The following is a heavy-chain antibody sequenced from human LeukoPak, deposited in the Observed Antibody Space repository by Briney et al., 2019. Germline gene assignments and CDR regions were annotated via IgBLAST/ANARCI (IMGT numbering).Heavy chain of an antibody. J-gene: IGHJ4*02. Sequence: SETLSLTCTVSGGSISSSTYYWGWIRQPPGKGLEWVGTIYYSGTTYYNPSLKSRVTISVDTSKNQFPLKLSSVTAADTAVYYCAKPYMGNYYNRGLDCWGKGTLVTVSS. CDR1: GGSISSSTYY. CDR3: AKPYMGNYYNRGLDC. V-gene: IGHV4-39*01. D-gene: IGHD3-10*01. CDR2: IYYSGTT.